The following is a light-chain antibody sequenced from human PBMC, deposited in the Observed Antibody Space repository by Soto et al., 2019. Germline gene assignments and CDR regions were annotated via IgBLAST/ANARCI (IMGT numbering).Light chain of an antibody. CDR3: QQYDKWPHT. J-gene: IGKJ2*01. CDR1: QNLSRN. Sequence: EMVMTQSPATLSVSPGERATLSCRASQNLSRNLAWYQQQPGQAPRLLIFYASTRATGIPARFSGSGSGTDFTLTISSLQSEDFAVYDGQQYDKWPHTFGQGTKLEIK. V-gene: IGKV3-15*01. CDR2: YAS.